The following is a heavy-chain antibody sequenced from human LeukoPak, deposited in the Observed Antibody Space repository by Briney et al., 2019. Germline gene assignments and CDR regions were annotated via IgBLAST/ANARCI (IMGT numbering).Heavy chain of an antibody. CDR2: INPSGGTT. CDR3: ARKTLGNPFDY. D-gene: IGHD4-23*01. J-gene: IGHJ4*02. Sequence: ASVKVSCKASGYTFTNYYVHRVRQAPGQGLEWLGMINPSGGTTTYAQKFQGRVTMTRDTSTSTVYMELSSLRSEDTAVYYCARKTLGNPFDYWGQGSLVTVSS. CDR1: GYTFTNYY. V-gene: IGHV1-46*01.